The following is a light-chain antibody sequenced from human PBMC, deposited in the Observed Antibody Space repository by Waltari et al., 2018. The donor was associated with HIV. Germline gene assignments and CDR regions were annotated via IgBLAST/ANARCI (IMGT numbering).Light chain of an antibody. CDR1: TGTVTSGHY. Sequence: QAVVTQEPSLTVSPGGTVTLTCGSSTGTVTSGHYAYWFQQKPCQAPRTLIYDTTNKHSWTPARFSGSLLGGKAALTLSGAQPEDEAEYYCSLSYSGARPVVFGGGTKLTVL. CDR3: SLSYSGARPVV. CDR2: DTT. V-gene: IGLV7-46*01. J-gene: IGLJ2*01.